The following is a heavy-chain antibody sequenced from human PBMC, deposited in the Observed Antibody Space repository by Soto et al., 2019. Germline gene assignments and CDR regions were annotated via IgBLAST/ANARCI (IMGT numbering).Heavy chain of an antibody. J-gene: IGHJ6*03. CDR3: ARRARSDFCHIDV. CDR2: ISSNGVGT. CDR1: GFTLRGYN. D-gene: IGHD3-10*01. Sequence: EVQLAESGGGLAQPGGSLRLFCTASGFTLRGYNMDWVRQAPGKGLEYVSGISSNGVGTYYSNSVEGRFTISRDNSKNTVYPQIDSLRPEDSAVYYCARRARSDFCHIDVWGKGTTVTGFS. V-gene: IGHV3-64*01.